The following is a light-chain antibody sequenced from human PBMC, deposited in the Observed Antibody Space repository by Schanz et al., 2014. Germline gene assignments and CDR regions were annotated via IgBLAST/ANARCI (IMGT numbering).Light chain of an antibody. CDR3: QQHGTSPWT. CDR2: GAS. Sequence: EIVMTQSPATLSVSPGERATLSCRASQSVTSNLAWYQQRPGQAPRLLIYGASNRAPGIPDRFSGSGSGTDFTLTINRLEPEDFAVYYCQQHGTSPWTFGQGTKVEIK. V-gene: IGKV3-20*01. J-gene: IGKJ1*01. CDR1: QSVTSN.